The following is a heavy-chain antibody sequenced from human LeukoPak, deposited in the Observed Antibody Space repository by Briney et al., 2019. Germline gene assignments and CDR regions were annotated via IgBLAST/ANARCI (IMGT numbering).Heavy chain of an antibody. Sequence: SETLSLTCAVSGGSISSGGYYWSWNRQHPGKGLEWIRYIYYSGSTYYNPSLKSRVTISVDTSKNQFSLKLSSVTAADTAVYYCARDTLYYDSSGYYYYGMDVWGQGTTVTVSS. CDR2: IYYSGST. V-gene: IGHV4-31*11. J-gene: IGHJ6*02. CDR3: ARDTLYYDSSGYYYYGMDV. D-gene: IGHD3-22*01. CDR1: GGSISSGGYY.